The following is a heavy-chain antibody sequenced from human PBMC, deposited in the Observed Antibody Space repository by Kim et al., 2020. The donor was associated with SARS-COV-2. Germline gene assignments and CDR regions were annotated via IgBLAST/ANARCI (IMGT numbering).Heavy chain of an antibody. V-gene: IGHV3-33*01. CDR2: IWYDGSNK. D-gene: IGHD3-10*01. J-gene: IGHJ3*02. CDR1: GFTFSSYG. CDR3: ARDGGYSRIGAFDI. Sequence: GGSLRLSCAASGFTFSSYGMHWVRQAPGKGLEWVAVIWYDGSNKYYADSVKGRFTISRDNSKNTLYLQMNSLRAEDTAVYYCARDGGYSRIGAFDIWGQGTMVTVSS.